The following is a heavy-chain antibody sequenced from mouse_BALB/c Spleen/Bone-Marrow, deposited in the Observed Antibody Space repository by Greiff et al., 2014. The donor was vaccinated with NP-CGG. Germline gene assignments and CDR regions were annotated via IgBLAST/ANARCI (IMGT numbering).Heavy chain of an antibody. V-gene: IGHV5-6-3*01. CDR1: GFTFSSYG. Sequence: EVMLVESGGGLVQPGGSLKLSCAASGFTFSSYGMSWVRQTADKRLEMIATINVKGDTTNHPDSVKGRFTISRDNVKNTLYLQMSSLKSEDTAMYYCARGYDYSSWFAYWGQGTLVTVSA. J-gene: IGHJ3*01. D-gene: IGHD2-4*01. CDR3: ARGYDYSSWFAY. CDR2: INVKGDTT.